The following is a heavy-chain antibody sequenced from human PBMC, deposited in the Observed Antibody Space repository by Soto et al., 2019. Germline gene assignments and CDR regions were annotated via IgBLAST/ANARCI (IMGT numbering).Heavy chain of an antibody. CDR2: INPSGGST. CDR3: ARVGCSGGSCYAVDC. CDR1: GYTFTSYY. D-gene: IGHD2-15*01. V-gene: IGHV1-46*01. Sequence: ASVKVSCKASGYTFTSYYMHWVRQAPGQGLEWMGIINPSGGSTTYAQKFQGRVTMTRDTSTSTVYMELSSLRSEDTAVYYCARVGCSGGSCYAVDCWGQGTLVTVSS. J-gene: IGHJ4*02.